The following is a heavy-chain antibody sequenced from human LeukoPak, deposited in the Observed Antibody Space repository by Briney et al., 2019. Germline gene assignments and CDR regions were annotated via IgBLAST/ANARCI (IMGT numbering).Heavy chain of an antibody. CDR2: INPTTGVA. CDR1: VYTFTVHY. V-gene: IGHV1-2*06. J-gene: IGHJ6*03. Sequence: ASVTVSFKTSVYTFTVHYMNWVRQAPGQGLEWMGRINPTTGVANYAQKFQGRVTVTRDTSINTAYMELSSLRSDDTAFYYCARLDRNYYYLDVWGQGTTVTVSS. CDR3: ARLDRNYYYLDV. D-gene: IGHD1-1*01.